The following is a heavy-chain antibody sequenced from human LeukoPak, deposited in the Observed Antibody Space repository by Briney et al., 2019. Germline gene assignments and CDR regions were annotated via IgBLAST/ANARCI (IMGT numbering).Heavy chain of an antibody. D-gene: IGHD6-19*01. Sequence: ASVKVSCKASGYTFTTYSMHWVRQAPGQRLEWMGWINTGNGNTKYSQNFQGRVTITRDTSASTAYIELSSLRSEDTAVYYCARDKSSVAVAEPFDYWGQGTLVTVSS. V-gene: IGHV1-3*04. CDR2: INTGNGNT. CDR1: GYTFTTYS. J-gene: IGHJ4*02. CDR3: ARDKSSVAVAEPFDY.